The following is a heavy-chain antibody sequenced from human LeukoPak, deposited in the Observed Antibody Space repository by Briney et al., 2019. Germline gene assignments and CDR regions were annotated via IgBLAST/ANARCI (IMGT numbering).Heavy chain of an antibody. Sequence: ASVKVSCKASGYTFTGYYMHWVRQAPGQGLGWMGWINPNSGGTNYAQKFQGRVTMTRDTSISTAYMELSRLRSDDTAVYYCARDRTKYCRSTSCPLDYWGQGTLVTVSS. D-gene: IGHD2-2*01. CDR2: INPNSGGT. V-gene: IGHV1-2*02. J-gene: IGHJ4*02. CDR3: ARDRTKYCRSTSCPLDY. CDR1: GYTFTGYY.